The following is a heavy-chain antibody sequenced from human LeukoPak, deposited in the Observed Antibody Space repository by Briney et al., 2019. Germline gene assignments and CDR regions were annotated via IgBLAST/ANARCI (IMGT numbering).Heavy chain of an antibody. J-gene: IGHJ4*02. CDR3: ARALRSSSWYFGC. D-gene: IGHD6-13*01. Sequence: SETLSLTCTVSGGSISSYYWSWIRQPPGKGLEWIGYIYYSESTNYNPSLKSRVTISVDTSKNHFSLKLTSVTAADTAVYYCARALRSSSWYFGCWGQGTLVTVSS. CDR1: GGSISSYY. V-gene: IGHV4-59*01. CDR2: IYYSEST.